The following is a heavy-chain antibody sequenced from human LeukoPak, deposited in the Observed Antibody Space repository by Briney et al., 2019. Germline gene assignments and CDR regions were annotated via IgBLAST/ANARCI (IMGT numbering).Heavy chain of an antibody. V-gene: IGHV4-4*02. CDR2: VYHSGST. Sequence: SETLSLTCAVSGGSISSSYWWSWVRQPPGQGLEWIGEVYHSGSTNYSPSLKSRVTLSVDKSKNQFSLRLSSVTAADTAVYYCAGAYCGGDCYSGRTFDIWGQGTMVTVSS. CDR1: GGSISSSYW. CDR3: AGAYCGGDCYSGRTFDI. D-gene: IGHD2-21*02. J-gene: IGHJ3*02.